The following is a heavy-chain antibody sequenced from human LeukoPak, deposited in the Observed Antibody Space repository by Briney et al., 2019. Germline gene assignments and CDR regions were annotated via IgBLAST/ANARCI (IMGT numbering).Heavy chain of an antibody. V-gene: IGHV3-23*01. D-gene: IGHD6-13*01. CDR1: GFTFSSYA. CDR2: ITDSGASS. CDR3: ARAGDGYSSSRRGEPTFDY. J-gene: IGHJ4*02. Sequence: GGSLRLSCAASGFTFSSYAMGWVRQAPGKGLEWVSAITDSGASSYYTDSVKGRFTISRDNSKNTLYLQMSSLRAEDTAVFYCARAGDGYSSSRRGEPTFDYWGQGTLVTVSS.